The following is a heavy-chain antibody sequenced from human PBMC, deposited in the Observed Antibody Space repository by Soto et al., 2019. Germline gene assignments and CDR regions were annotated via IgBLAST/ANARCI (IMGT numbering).Heavy chain of an antibody. CDR2: ISGSSGST. J-gene: IGHJ4*02. CDR3: AKGIVVVPAAGNYFDY. CDR1: GFTFSNYA. V-gene: IGHV3-23*01. D-gene: IGHD2-2*01. Sequence: GGSLSLSCAASGFTFSNYAMSWVRQAPGKGLEWLSAISGSSGSTYYADSVKGRFTISRDNSKSTLYLQMNSLRAEDLAVYYCAKGIVVVPAAGNYFDYWGQGTLVTVSS.